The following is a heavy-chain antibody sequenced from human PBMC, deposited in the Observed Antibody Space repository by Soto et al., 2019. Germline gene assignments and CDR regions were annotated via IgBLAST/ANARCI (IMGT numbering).Heavy chain of an antibody. J-gene: IGHJ5*02. Sequence: GASVKVSCKASGYTFTSYGISWVRQAPGQGLEWLGWISAYNGNTNYAQKLQGRVTMTTDTSTSTAYMELNSLRGEDTVMYYCARDMYSSDYFVKWFEPWGQGTLVTVSS. D-gene: IGHD6-19*01. CDR3: ARDMYSSDYFVKWFEP. CDR2: ISAYNGNT. V-gene: IGHV1-18*01. CDR1: GYTFTSYG.